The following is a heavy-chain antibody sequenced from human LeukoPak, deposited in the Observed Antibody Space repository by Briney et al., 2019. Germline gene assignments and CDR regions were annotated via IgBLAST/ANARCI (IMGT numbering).Heavy chain of an antibody. J-gene: IGHJ4*02. D-gene: IGHD3-9*01. CDR3: AKDWYFDPSYFDY. CDR1: GFTFSSYA. CDR2: ISGSGGST. Sequence: GGSLRLSCAASGFTFSSYAMSWVRQAPGKGLEWVSAISGSGGSTYYADSVKGRFTISRDNSKNTLYLQMNSLRAEDTAAYYCAKDWYFDPSYFDYWGQGTLVTVSS. V-gene: IGHV3-23*01.